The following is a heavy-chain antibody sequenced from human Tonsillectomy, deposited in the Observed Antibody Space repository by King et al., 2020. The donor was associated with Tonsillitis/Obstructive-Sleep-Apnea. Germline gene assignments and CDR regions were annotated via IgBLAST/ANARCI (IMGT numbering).Heavy chain of an antibody. CDR3: AGGDDFYYGMDV. CDR2: INPNSGGT. Sequence: VQLVESGAEVKKPGAAVKVSCTASGFTFTAYYVHWVRQAPGQGLEWMGWINPNSGGTNYAQKFQGRVTMTGDTSTSTAYMELSRLRSDDTAVYYCAGGDDFYYGMDVWSQGTTVTVSS. J-gene: IGHJ6*02. CDR1: GFTFTAYY. V-gene: IGHV1-2*02. D-gene: IGHD1-1*01.